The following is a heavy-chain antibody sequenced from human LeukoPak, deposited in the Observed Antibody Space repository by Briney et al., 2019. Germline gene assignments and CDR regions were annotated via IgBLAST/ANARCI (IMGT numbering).Heavy chain of an antibody. Sequence: ASVKVSCKASGYTFTSYDINWVRQATGQGLEWMGWMNPNSGNTGYAQKFQGGVTMTRNTSISTAYMELSSLRSEDTAVYYCARGLPTGVTGPVSYWGQGTLVTVSS. CDR2: MNPNSGNT. V-gene: IGHV1-8*01. CDR3: ARGLPTGVTGPVSY. D-gene: IGHD2-21*02. J-gene: IGHJ4*02. CDR1: GYTFTSYD.